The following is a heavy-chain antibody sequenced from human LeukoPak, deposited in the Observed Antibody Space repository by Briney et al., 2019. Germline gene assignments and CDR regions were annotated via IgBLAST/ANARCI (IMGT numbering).Heavy chain of an antibody. D-gene: IGHD3-22*01. V-gene: IGHV1-69*05. CDR3: ARGSHYDSSGYYYFY. CDR2: IIPLFGTA. Sequence: ASVKVSCXASGGTFSSYAISWVRLAPGQGLEWMGGIIPLFGTANYAQKFQGRLTITTDESTSTAYMELSSLRSEDTAVYYCARGSHYDSSGYYYFYWGQGTLVTVSS. CDR1: GGTFSSYA. J-gene: IGHJ4*02.